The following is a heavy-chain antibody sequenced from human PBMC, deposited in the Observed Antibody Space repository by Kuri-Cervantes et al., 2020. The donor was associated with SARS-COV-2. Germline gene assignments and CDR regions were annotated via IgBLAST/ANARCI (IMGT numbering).Heavy chain of an antibody. V-gene: IGHV4-39*07. CDR2: IYYSGST. CDR1: GGSISSSSYY. Sequence: SETLSLTCTVSGGSISSSSYYWGWIRQPPGKGLEWIGSIYYSGSTNYNPSLKSRVTISLDMSKNQFSLKVSSVTAADTAVYYCARGEGNYYYYMDVWGEGTTVTVSS. J-gene: IGHJ6*03. CDR3: ARGEGNYYYYMDV.